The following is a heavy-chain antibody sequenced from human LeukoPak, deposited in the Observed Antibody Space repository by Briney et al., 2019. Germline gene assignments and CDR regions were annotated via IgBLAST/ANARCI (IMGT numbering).Heavy chain of an antibody. CDR1: GFTFSTYG. Sequence: GGSLRLSCAASGFTFSTYGTHWVRQAPGKGLEWVAVIRSEGSSEYYADSVKGRFIISRDNSKNTLYLQMNSLRAEDTAVYYCARYCSGGTCYVGLIWGQGTLVTVSS. CDR2: IRSEGSSE. V-gene: IGHV3-33*01. CDR3: ARYCSGGTCYVGLI. D-gene: IGHD2-15*01. J-gene: IGHJ4*02.